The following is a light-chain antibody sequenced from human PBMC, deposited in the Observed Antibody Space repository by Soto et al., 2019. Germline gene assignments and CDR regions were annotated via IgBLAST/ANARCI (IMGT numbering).Light chain of an antibody. CDR3: MQALQTRT. J-gene: IGKJ1*01. Sequence: DIVRTQSPLSLPVTPGEPASISCRSSQSLLHSNGYNYLDWYLQKPGQSPXLLIYLGSNRASGVPDRFSGSGSGTDFTLKISRVEAEDVGIYYCMQALQTRTFGQGTKVDIK. CDR2: LGS. CDR1: QSLLHSNGYNY. V-gene: IGKV2-28*01.